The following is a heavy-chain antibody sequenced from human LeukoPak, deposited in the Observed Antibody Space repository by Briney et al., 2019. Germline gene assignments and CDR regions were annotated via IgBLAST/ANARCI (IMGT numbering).Heavy chain of an antibody. V-gene: IGHV3-23*01. J-gene: IGHJ5*02. CDR1: GFTFSSYA. CDR2: ISGSGGST. D-gene: IGHD6-19*01. CDR3: AKEEGSGSHGDNWFDP. Sequence: GGSLRLSCAASGFTFSSYAMSWVRQAPGKGLEWVSAISGSGGSTYYADSVKGRFTISRDNSKNTLYLQMNSLRAEDTAVYYCAKEEGSGSHGDNWFDPWGQGTLVTVSS.